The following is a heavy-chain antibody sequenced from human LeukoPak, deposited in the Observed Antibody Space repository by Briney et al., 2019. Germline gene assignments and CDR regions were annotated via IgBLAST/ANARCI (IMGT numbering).Heavy chain of an antibody. CDR3: ARVVDTARENDY. CDR2: IYYSGST. V-gene: IGHV4-59*12. J-gene: IGHJ4*02. D-gene: IGHD5-18*01. CDR1: GGSISTYY. Sequence: PSETLSLTCTVSGGSISTYYWSWIRQPPGKGLEWIGYIYYSGSTNYNPSLKSRVTISVDTSKNQFSLKLSSVTAADTAVYYCARVVDTARENDYWGQGTLVTVSS.